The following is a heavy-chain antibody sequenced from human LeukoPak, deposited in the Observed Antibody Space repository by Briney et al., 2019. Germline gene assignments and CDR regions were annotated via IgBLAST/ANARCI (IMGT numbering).Heavy chain of an antibody. Sequence: GGSLRLSCAASGFTFSSYSMNWVRQAPGKGLEWVSYISSSGGTIYYADSVKVRFTISRGNAKNSLYLQMNSLRAEDTAVYYCARDLTGDAYWGQGTLVTVSS. J-gene: IGHJ4*02. V-gene: IGHV3-48*01. D-gene: IGHD7-27*01. CDR3: ARDLTGDAY. CDR1: GFTFSSYS. CDR2: ISSSGGTI.